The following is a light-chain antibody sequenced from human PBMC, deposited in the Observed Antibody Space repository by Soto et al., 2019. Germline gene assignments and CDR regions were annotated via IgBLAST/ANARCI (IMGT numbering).Light chain of an antibody. CDR3: QQSYSTPVT. CDR2: GAT. CDR1: QIFSSSY. J-gene: IGKJ1*01. Sequence: LTKVPCTLPMHPAARATLSCRASQIFSSSYLAWYQHKPGQAPRLLIYGATSRATGIPDRFSGSGSGTDFTLTISSLQPEDFAVYYCQQSYSTPVTFGQGTKVDIK. V-gene: IGKV3-20*01.